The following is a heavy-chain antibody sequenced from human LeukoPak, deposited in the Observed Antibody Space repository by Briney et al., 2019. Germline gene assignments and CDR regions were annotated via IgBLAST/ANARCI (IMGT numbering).Heavy chain of an antibody. CDR1: GFTFSDYY. Sequence: GGSLRLSCAASGFTFSDYYMTWIRQTPGKGLEWVSYISISGTTTFYVDSVKGRFTISRDNTKNSLYLQMNSLRAEDTAMYYCARGTMASDFWGQGTLVTVSS. D-gene: IGHD3-10*01. CDR3: ARGTMASDF. V-gene: IGHV3-11*01. J-gene: IGHJ4*02. CDR2: ISISGTTT.